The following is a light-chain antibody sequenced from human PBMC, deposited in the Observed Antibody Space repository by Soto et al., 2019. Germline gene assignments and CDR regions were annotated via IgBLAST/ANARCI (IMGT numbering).Light chain of an antibody. V-gene: IGKV3-15*01. CDR2: GAS. J-gene: IGKJ2*01. CDR1: QSVSSN. Sequence: EIVMTQSPATLSVSPGERATLSCRASQSVSSNLAWYQQKPGQAPRLLISGASTRATGIPARFSGSGSGTEFTLTISSLQSADFAVYYCQQYNNWPPPYTFGQGTKLEIK. CDR3: QQYNNWPPPYT.